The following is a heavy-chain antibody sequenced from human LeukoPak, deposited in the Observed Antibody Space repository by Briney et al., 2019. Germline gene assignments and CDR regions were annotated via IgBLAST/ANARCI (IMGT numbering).Heavy chain of an antibody. D-gene: IGHD6-19*01. CDR1: GGSFSGYY. CDR2: INHSGST. Sequence: ETLSLTCAVYGGSFSGYYWSWIRQPPGKGLEWIGEINHSGSTNYNPSLKSRVTISVDTSKNQFSLKLSSVTAADTAVYYCARGGGWYFVYWGQGTLVTVSS. CDR3: ARGGGWYFVY. J-gene: IGHJ4*02. V-gene: IGHV4-34*01.